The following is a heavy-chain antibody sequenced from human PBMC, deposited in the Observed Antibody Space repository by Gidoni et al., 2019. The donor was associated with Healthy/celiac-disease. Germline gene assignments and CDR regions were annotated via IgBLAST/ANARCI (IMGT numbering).Heavy chain of an antibody. J-gene: IGHJ6*02. CDR3: ARDLFRCSGGSCYPDYYGMDV. CDR1: GSPFTGYY. D-gene: IGHD2-15*01. Sequence: QVQMAQSGAEVKKPGASVKVSCKASGSPFTGYYRHSVRQAPGQGREWMGWINPYSGGTNYAQTFQGSVTMTRDTSISTAYMELSMLRSDDTAVYYCARDLFRCSGGSCYPDYYGMDVWGQGTTVTVSS. V-gene: IGHV1-2*04. CDR2: INPYSGGT.